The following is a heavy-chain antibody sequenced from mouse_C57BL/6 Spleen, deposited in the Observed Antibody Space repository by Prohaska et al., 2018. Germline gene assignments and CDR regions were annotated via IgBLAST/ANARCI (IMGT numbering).Heavy chain of an antibody. J-gene: IGHJ2*01. CDR1: GFTFSNYW. CDR2: IRLKADYYTS. V-gene: IGHV6-3*01. Sequence: EVKLEESGGGLVQPGGSMKLSCVASGFTFSNYWMNWVRQSTEKGLEWVAQIRLKADYYTSYSDEAVKGRFTITRDDSKSSVYQQMHKKRAEEAVIYYCTGPGSSLGYWGQGTTLTVSS. CDR3: TGPGSSLGY. D-gene: IGHD1-1*01.